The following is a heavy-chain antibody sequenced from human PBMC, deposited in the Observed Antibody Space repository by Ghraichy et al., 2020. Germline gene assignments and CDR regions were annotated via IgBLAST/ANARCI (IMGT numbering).Heavy chain of an antibody. CDR1: GGSISSGGYY. J-gene: IGHJ6*02. CDR2: IYYSGST. D-gene: IGHD6-6*01. CDR3: ARESIAARPNYYYYGMDV. V-gene: IGHV4-31*03. Sequence: SETLSLTCTVSGGSISSGGYYWSWIRQHPGKGLEWIGYIYYSGSTYYNQSLKSRVTISVDTSKNQFSLKLSSVTAADTAVYYCARESIAARPNYYYYGMDVWGQGTTVTVSS.